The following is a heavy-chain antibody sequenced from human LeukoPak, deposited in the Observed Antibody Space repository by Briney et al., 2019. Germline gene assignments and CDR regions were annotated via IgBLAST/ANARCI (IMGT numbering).Heavy chain of an antibody. CDR2: INPNSGGT. J-gene: IGHJ5*02. D-gene: IGHD2-2*01. CDR1: GYTFTGYN. V-gene: IGHV1-2*02. Sequence: ASVKVSCKASGYTFTGYNMHWVRQAPGHGLEWMGWINPNSGGTNYAQKFQGRVTMTRDTSISTAYMELSRLRSDDTAVYYCARDLINIVVVPAAIRYSSGWYWLDPWGQGTLVTVSS. CDR3: ARDLINIVVVPAAIRYSSGWYWLDP.